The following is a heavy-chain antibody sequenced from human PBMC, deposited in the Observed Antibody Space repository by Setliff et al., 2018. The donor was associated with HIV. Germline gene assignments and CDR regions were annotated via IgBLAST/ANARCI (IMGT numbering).Heavy chain of an antibody. V-gene: IGHV4-30-4*08. D-gene: IGHD2-21*02. CDR2: IYYNGNAY. CDR1: GGSISSGNYY. Sequence: PSETLSLTCSVSGGSISSGNYYWGWTRQPAGKGLEWIGHIYYNGNAYYYNPSLKSRTTISLDTSMNQFSLKLTSVTAADTAVYYCAREVDVVTTSDAFDIWGQGTMVTVSS. CDR3: AREVDVVTTSDAFDI. J-gene: IGHJ3*02.